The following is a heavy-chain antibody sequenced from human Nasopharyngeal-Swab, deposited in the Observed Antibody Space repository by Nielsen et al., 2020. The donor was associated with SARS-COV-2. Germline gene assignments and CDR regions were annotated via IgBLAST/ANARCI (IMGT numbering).Heavy chain of an antibody. CDR3: ARDRSYCSGGSCYGGKWFDT. D-gene: IGHD2-15*01. CDR1: GASISSYN. V-gene: IGHV4-4*07. J-gene: IGHJ5*02. Sequence: GPLRLSCTVSGASISSYNWSWSRKRAGQGLEWIGRIYTSGSTNCNPSPKSRVTMSVDTSKNKYYLKLSSMTVADTAVYYCARDRSYCSGGSCYGGKWFDTWGQGTLATVSS. CDR2: IYTSGST.